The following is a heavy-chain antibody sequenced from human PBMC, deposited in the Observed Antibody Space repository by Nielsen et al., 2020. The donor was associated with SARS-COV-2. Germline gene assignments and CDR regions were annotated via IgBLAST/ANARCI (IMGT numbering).Heavy chain of an antibody. D-gene: IGHD5-12*01. CDR2: ISWTSGSI. J-gene: IGHJ4*02. V-gene: IGHV3-9*01. CDR1: GFTFDDYA. CDR3: AKDTHASGYSASIDY. Sequence: SLKISCAASGFTFDDYAMHWVRQAPGKGLEWVSDISWTSGSIGYVDSVKGRFTISRDNAKNSLYLQMNSLRAEDTALYYCAKDTHASGYSASIDYWGQGTLVTVSS.